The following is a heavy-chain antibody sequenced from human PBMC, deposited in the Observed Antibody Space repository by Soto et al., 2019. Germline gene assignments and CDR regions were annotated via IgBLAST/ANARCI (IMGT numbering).Heavy chain of an antibody. CDR2: ISGSGSTT. Sequence: EVQLLESGGGLVQPGGSLRLSCAASGLTFSGYGMSWVRQAPGTGLEWVSAISGSGSTTYYADSVKGRFTISRDDSKNILFLQMNSLRAEDTAVYYCVTRSRGLQSSPPRLDSWGQGTLVTVFS. V-gene: IGHV3-23*01. D-gene: IGHD4-4*01. CDR1: GLTFSGYG. CDR3: VTRSRGLQSSPPRLDS. J-gene: IGHJ4*02.